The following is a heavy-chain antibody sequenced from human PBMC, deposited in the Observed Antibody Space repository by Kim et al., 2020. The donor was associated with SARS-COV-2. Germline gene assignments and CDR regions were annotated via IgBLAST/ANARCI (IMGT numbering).Heavy chain of an antibody. J-gene: IGHJ6*02. D-gene: IGHD6-13*01. Sequence: GGFLRLSCAASGFTFSSYAMHWVRQAPGKGLEWVAVISYDGSNKYYADSVKGRFTISRDNSKNTLYLQMNSLRAEDTAVYYCARSKEDSSSWYVRDIDYYYGMDVWGQGTTVTVSS. CDR2: ISYDGSNK. CDR3: ARSKEDSSSWYVRDIDYYYGMDV. V-gene: IGHV3-30-3*01. CDR1: GFTFSSYA.